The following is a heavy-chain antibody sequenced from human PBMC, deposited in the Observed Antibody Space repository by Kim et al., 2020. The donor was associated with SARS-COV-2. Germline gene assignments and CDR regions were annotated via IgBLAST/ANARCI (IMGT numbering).Heavy chain of an antibody. CDR1: GFLLSRFG. CDR2: ISYDGSIQ. J-gene: IGHJ3*02. D-gene: IGHD6-19*01. V-gene: IGHV3-30*03. CDR3: TSGAVAGNDAFDI. Sequence: GGSLRLSCVGSGFLLSRFGMHWVRQAPGKGLEWVTTISYDGSIQYYGDSVKGRFTIYRDNSKNKLFLQMNSLRDEDTAVYYCTSGAVAGNDAFDIWGQGTMVTVAS.